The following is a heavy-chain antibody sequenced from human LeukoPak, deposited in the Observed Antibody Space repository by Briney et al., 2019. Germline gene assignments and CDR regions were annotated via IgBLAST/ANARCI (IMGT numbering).Heavy chain of an antibody. J-gene: IGHJ2*01. CDR2: ISTSSSYI. D-gene: IGHD6-19*01. CDR3: ATEIAVAGIGWYFDL. V-gene: IGHV3-21*01. Sequence: PGGSLRLSCAASGFTFSSYSMNWVRQAPGKGLEWVSSISTSSSYIYYADSVKGRFTISRDNAKNSLYLQMNSLRAEDTAVYYCATEIAVAGIGWYFDLWGRGTLVTVSS. CDR1: GFTFSSYS.